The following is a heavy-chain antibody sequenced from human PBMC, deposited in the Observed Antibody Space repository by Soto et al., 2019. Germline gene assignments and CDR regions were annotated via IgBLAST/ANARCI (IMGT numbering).Heavy chain of an antibody. CDR3: AKDNKVGYSYGPWVKVNLPRGGSMDV. D-gene: IGHD5-18*01. CDR1: GGTFSSYA. CDR2: IIPIFGTA. J-gene: IGHJ6*02. V-gene: IGHV1-69*01. Sequence: QVQLVQSGAEVKKPGSSVKVSCKASGGTFSSYAISWVRQAPGQGLEWMGGIIPIFGTANYAQKFQGRVTITADESTSTAYMELSSLRSEDTAVYYCAKDNKVGYSYGPWVKVNLPRGGSMDVWGQGTTVTVSS.